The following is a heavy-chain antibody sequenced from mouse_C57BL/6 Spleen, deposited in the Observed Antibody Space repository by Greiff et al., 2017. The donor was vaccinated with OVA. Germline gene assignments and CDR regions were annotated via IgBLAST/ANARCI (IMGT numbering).Heavy chain of an antibody. J-gene: IGHJ1*03. D-gene: IGHD1-1*01. CDR2: IDPSDSET. CDR1: GYTFTSYW. V-gene: IGHV1-52*01. Sequence: QVQLQQPGAELVRPGSSVKLSCKASGYTFTSYWMHWVKQRPIQGLEWIGNIDPSDSETHYNQKFKDKATLTVDKSSSTAYMQLSSLTSEDSAVYYCARSEDYYPGRYFDVWGTGTTVTVSS. CDR3: ARSEDYYPGRYFDV.